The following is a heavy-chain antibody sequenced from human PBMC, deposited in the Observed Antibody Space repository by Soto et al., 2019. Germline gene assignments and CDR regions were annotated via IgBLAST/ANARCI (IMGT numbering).Heavy chain of an antibody. CDR3: ARTGGMDV. CDR2: INHSGNT. Sequence: QVQLQQWGAGLLKPSETLSLTCAVYGGSFSGYYWSWLRQPPGKGPAWIGEINHSGNTKYTPSFESRVTISVDTSKNQFSRKLNSVSAADTAVYYCARTGGMDVWSQGATVTVSS. CDR1: GGSFSGYY. J-gene: IGHJ6*02. V-gene: IGHV4-34*01.